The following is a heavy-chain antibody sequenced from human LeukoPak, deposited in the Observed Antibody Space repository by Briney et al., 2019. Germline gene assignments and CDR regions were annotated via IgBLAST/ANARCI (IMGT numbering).Heavy chain of an antibody. CDR1: GFTFSSYA. D-gene: IGHD5-12*01. J-gene: IGHJ4*02. CDR3: ARGPVYSGPDY. CDR2: IYSGGST. Sequence: GGSLRLSCAASGFTFSSYAMSWVRQAPGKGLEWVSVIYSGGSTYYVDSVKGRFTISRDNSKNTLYLQMNSLRAEDTAVYYCARGPVYSGPDYWGQGTLVTVSS. V-gene: IGHV3-66*01.